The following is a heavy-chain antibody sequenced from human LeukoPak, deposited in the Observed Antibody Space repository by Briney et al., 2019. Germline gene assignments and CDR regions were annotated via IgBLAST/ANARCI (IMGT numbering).Heavy chain of an antibody. CDR2: ISTSGDT. D-gene: IGHD3-22*01. V-gene: IGHV4-4*07. CDR1: AGSISSYY. CDR3: ARPAYDSSGYFDAFDI. J-gene: IGHJ3*02. Sequence: SETLSLTCTVSAGSISSYYWSWIRQPAGKGLEWIGRISTSGDTNYNPSLKSRVTMSIDTSKNQFSLKLSSVTAADTAVYYCARPAYDSSGYFDAFDIWGQGTMVTVSS.